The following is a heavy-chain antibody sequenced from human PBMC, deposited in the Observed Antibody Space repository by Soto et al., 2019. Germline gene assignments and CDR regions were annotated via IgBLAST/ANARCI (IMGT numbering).Heavy chain of an antibody. D-gene: IGHD3-16*02. Sequence: SETLSLTCTVSGGSISSYYWSWIRQPPGKGLEWIGYIYYSGSTNYNPSLKRRVSISVDTSKNQFSLRLTSMTAADTAVYYCARTEYRNKFVIYYYGMDVWGQGTTVTVSS. CDR1: GGSISSYY. CDR3: ARTEYRNKFVIYYYGMDV. CDR2: IYYSGST. V-gene: IGHV4-59*01. J-gene: IGHJ6*02.